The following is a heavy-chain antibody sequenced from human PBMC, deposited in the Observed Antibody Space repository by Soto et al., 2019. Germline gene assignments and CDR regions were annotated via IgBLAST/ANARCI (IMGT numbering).Heavy chain of an antibody. J-gene: IGHJ6*02. Sequence: PSETLSLTCAVSGGSITSSSYSWGWVRQPPGKGLEWIATFYYSENTHYNPSLKSRVTISVDTSKNQFSLIMTSVTAADTAVYYGARLGGHGSGAGGFRCDCRDIWGRGTTVTVSS. V-gene: IGHV4-39*01. CDR3: ARLGGHGSGAGGFRCDCRDI. CDR1: GGSITSSSYS. CDR2: FYYSENT. D-gene: IGHD2-15*01.